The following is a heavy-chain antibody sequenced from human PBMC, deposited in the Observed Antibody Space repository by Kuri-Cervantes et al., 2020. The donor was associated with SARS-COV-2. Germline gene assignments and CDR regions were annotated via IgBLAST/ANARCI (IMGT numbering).Heavy chain of an antibody. CDR3: ARGVIVTGPNDYYYYYGTDV. D-gene: IGHD3-16*02. J-gene: IGHJ6*02. CDR2: IYTSGST. V-gene: IGHV4-4*07. Sequence: CTVSGGPISSYYWSWIRPPAGKGLEWIVRIYTSGSTNYNPSLKSRVTMSVDTSKNQFSLKLDSVTAADTAVYYCARGVIVTGPNDYYYYYGTDVWGQGTTVTVSS. CDR1: GGPISSYY.